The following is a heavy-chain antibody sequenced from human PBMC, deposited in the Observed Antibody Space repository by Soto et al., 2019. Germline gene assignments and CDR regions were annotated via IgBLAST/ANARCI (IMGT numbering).Heavy chain of an antibody. J-gene: IGHJ4*02. CDR2: ISYDGSNK. D-gene: IGHD1-26*01. CDR3: AKAQYIVGASYFDY. CDR1: GFTFSSYG. V-gene: IGHV3-30*18. Sequence: QVQLVESGGGVVQPGRSLRLSCAASGFTFSSYGMHWVRQAPGKGLEWEAVISYDGSNKYYADSVKGRFTISRDNSKNTLYLQMNSLRAEDTAVYYCAKAQYIVGASYFDYWGQGTLVTVSS.